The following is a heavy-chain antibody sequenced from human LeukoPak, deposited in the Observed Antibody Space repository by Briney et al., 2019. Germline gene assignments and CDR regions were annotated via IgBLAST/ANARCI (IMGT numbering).Heavy chain of an antibody. Sequence: GESLQISCKDSGYRFSSYWIAWVRQMPGKGLEWMGIIYPGDSDTRYSPSFQGQVTISADKSISTAYLQWRSLKASDTAMYYCARQWYEDTAMVDYWGQGTLVTVSS. D-gene: IGHD5-18*01. CDR2: IYPGDSDT. CDR3: ARQWYEDTAMVDY. J-gene: IGHJ4*02. CDR1: GYRFSSYW. V-gene: IGHV5-51*01.